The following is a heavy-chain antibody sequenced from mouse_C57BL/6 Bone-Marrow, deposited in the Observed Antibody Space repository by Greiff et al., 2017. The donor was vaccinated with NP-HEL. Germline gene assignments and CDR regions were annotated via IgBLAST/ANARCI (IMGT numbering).Heavy chain of an antibody. V-gene: IGHV5-6*01. CDR2: ISSGGSYT. J-gene: IGHJ2*01. D-gene: IGHD1-1*01. CDR3: ARHILPICFDY. Sequence: EVQLVESGGDLVKPGGSLKLSCAASGFTFSSYGMSWVRQTPDKRLEWVATISSGGSYTYYPDSVKGRFTISRNKAKNTLYLQMSSLKSDDTAMYYCARHILPICFDYWGQGTTLTVSS. CDR1: GFTFSSYG.